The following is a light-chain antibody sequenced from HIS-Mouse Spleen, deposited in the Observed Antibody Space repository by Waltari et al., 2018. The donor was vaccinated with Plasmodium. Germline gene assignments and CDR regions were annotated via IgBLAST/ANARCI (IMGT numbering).Light chain of an antibody. Sequence: QSVLTQPPSASATPGQRVPLSCSGRSSTIESTTVNWYHPLPGTAPKLPIYSNNQRPSGVPDRFSGSKSGTSASLAISGLQSEDEADYYCAAWDDSLNGVVFGGGTKLPFL. CDR1: SSTIESTT. V-gene: IGLV1-44*01. J-gene: IGLJ2*01. CDR2: SNN. CDR3: AAWDDSLNGVV.